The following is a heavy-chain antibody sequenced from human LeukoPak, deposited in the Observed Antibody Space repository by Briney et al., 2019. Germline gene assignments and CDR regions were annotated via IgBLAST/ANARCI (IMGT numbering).Heavy chain of an antibody. CDR1: GFTFSSYS. D-gene: IGHD3-3*01. CDR3: ARDPPTTTFGVVIESCYGMDV. Sequence: PGGSLRLSCAASGFTFSSYSMNWVRQAPGKGLEWVSSISSSSSYIYYADSVKGRFTITRDNAKNSLYLQMNSLRAEDTAVYYCARDPPTTTFGVVIESCYGMDVWGQGTTVTVSS. CDR2: ISSSSSYI. V-gene: IGHV3-21*01. J-gene: IGHJ6*02.